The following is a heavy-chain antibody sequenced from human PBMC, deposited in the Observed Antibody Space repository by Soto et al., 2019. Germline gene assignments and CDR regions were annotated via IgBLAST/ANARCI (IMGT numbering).Heavy chain of an antibody. CDR1: GGSISNVGYF. CDR2: IYHTGTT. D-gene: IGHD2-2*01. Sequence: QVQLQESGPGLVKPSQTLSLTCTVSGGSISNVGYFWSWIRQPPGKGLEWIGFIYHTGTTYYNSSLRSRVSISIDTSKSQFSLKLNSVTAADKAVYYCARVMAAMQNWLDPWGQGTLVTVSP. V-gene: IGHV4-30-4*01. CDR3: ARVMAAMQNWLDP. J-gene: IGHJ5*02.